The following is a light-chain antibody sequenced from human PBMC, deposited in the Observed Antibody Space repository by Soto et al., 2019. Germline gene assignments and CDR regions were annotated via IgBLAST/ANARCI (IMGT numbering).Light chain of an antibody. J-gene: IGKJ4*01. Sequence: EIVMTQSPATLSVSPGERATLSCRASQSLSSNLAWYQQNPGQAPRLLIYGASTRATGIPARFSGSGSGTDFTLTISSLQSEDFAVYYCQQYNDWPRRLTFGGGTKVEIK. CDR1: QSLSSN. CDR3: QQYNDWPRRLT. V-gene: IGKV3-15*01. CDR2: GAS.